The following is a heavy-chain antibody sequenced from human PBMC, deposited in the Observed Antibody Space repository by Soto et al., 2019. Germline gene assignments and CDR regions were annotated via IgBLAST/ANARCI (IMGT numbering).Heavy chain of an antibody. D-gene: IGHD6-6*01. J-gene: IGHJ6*03. Sequence: EVQLAESGGGLAQPGGSLRLSCAASGFTVSGYAMDWVRQAPGKGLEYVSGISSNGVGTYYANSVQGRFTISRYNSKNTVYLQMGSLRPEDMAVYYCSRRARPDFYYMDVWGKGTTVTVS. CDR2: ISSNGVGT. V-gene: IGHV3-64*01. CDR1: GFTVSGYA. CDR3: SRRARPDFYYMDV.